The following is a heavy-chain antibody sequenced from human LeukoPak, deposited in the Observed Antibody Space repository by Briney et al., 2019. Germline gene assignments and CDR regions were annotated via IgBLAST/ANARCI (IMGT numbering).Heavy chain of an antibody. Sequence: GGSLRLSCAASGFTFSSYSMNWVRQAPGKGLEWVSYISSSSSTIYYADSVKGRFTISRDNPKNTLYLQMNSLRAEDTAVYYCAKGGRTGPFDYWGQGTLVTVSS. CDR2: ISSSSSTI. CDR1: GFTFSSYS. CDR3: AKGGRTGPFDY. J-gene: IGHJ4*02. V-gene: IGHV3-48*01. D-gene: IGHD7-27*01.